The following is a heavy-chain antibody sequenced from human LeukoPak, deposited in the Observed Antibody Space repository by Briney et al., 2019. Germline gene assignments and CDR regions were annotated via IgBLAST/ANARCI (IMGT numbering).Heavy chain of an antibody. CDR3: ARAGSAYGQLHYYDSSGYLY. D-gene: IGHD3-22*01. CDR2: INHSGST. Sequence: KPSETLSLTCAVYGGSFSGYYWSWIRQPPGKGLEWIGEINHSGSTNYNPSLKSRVTISVDTSKNQFSLKLSSVTAADTAVYYCARAGSAYGQLHYYDSSGYLYWGQGTLVTVSS. J-gene: IGHJ4*02. V-gene: IGHV4-34*01. CDR1: GGSFSGYY.